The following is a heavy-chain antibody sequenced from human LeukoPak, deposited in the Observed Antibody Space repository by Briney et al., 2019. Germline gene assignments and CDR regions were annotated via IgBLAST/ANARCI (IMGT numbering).Heavy chain of an antibody. Sequence: GGSXXLSCVASRFTFSXXAMSXVXQXXGXGXGWXSXXXDRGDNTHHADSVNGRFTISRDNSKNTLYLQMNSLRAEDTAVYYCAKDRRQEQQLVLPRFDYWGQGTLVTVSS. J-gene: IGHJ4*02. D-gene: IGHD6-13*01. CDR3: AKDRRQEQQLVLPRFDY. CDR1: RFTFSXXA. CDR2: XXDRGDNT. V-gene: IGHV3-23*01.